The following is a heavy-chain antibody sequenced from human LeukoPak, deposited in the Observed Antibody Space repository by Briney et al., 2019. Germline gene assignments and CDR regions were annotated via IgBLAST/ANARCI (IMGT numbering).Heavy chain of an antibody. CDR3: ARENFYDPRGYFHL. Sequence: SETLSLTCSVSGASINGDDFFWGWIRQPPGKGLEWIGNIYYSGNTYYNPSLERRISISMDASKNQFSLKLNSVTAADTAVYFCARENFYDPRGYFHLWGRGTLVSVSS. J-gene: IGHJ2*01. D-gene: IGHD3-3*01. CDR1: GASINGDDFF. CDR2: IYYSGNT. V-gene: IGHV4-30-4*01.